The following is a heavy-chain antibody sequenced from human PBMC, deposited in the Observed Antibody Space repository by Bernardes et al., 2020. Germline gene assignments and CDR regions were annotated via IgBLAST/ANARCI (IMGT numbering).Heavy chain of an antibody. CDR3: ARDLESEETTVTTDFGY. J-gene: IGHJ4*02. Sequence: GGSLRLSCAASGFTFSDYYMSWIRQAPGKGLEWVSYISSSGSTIYYADSVKGRFTISRDNAKNSLYLQMNSLRAEDTAVYYCARDLESEETTVTTDFGYWGQGTLVTVSS. D-gene: IGHD4-17*01. V-gene: IGHV3-11*01. CDR2: ISSSGSTI. CDR1: GFTFSDYY.